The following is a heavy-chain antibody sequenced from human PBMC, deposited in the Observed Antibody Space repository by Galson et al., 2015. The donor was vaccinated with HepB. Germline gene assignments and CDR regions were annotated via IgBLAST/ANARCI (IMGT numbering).Heavy chain of an antibody. D-gene: IGHD3-16*01. CDR3: ARGRGGVFDY. CDR1: GFTFSNAW. Sequence: SLRLSCAASGFTFSNAWMSWVRQTPGKGLEWVSSISSSSSYIYYADSVKGRFTISRDNAKNSLYLQMNSLRAEDTAVYYCARGRGGVFDYWGQGTLVTVSS. V-gene: IGHV3-21*01. CDR2: ISSSSSYI. J-gene: IGHJ4*02.